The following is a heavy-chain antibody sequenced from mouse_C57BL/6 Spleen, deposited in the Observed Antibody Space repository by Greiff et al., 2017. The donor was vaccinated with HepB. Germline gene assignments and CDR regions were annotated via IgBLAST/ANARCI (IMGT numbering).Heavy chain of an antibody. CDR3: TEGDYSLDY. CDR1: GFTFSNYW. D-gene: IGHD2-4*01. CDR2: IRLKSDNYAT. J-gene: IGHJ2*01. Sequence: EVMLVESGGGLVQPGGSMKLSCVASGFTFSNYWINWVRQSPEKGLEWVAQIRLKSDNYATHYAESVKGRFTISRDDSKSSVYLQMNNLRAEDTGIYYCTEGDYSLDYWGQGTTLTVSS. V-gene: IGHV6-3*01.